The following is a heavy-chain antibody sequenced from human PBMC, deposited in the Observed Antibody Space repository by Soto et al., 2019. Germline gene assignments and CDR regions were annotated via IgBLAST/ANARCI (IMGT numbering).Heavy chain of an antibody. CDR2: TYYRSKWYN. CDR3: AMGTGTFEY. CDR1: GDSVSSNSAA. V-gene: IGHV6-1*01. J-gene: IGHJ4*02. Sequence: SQTLSLTCAISGDSVSSNSAAWNWIRQSPSRGLEWLGRTYYRSKWYNEYAGSAKSRIIINPDTSKNQCSLQLNSVTPEDTAVYYCAMGTGTFEYWSRGIVVTVSS. D-gene: IGHD2-8*02.